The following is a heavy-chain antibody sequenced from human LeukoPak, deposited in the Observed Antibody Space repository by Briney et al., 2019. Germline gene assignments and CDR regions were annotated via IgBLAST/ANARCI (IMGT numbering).Heavy chain of an antibody. Sequence: GGSLRLPCAASGFTFSSSNMNWVRQAPGKGLEWVSSISFSSTYIYYADSVKGRFTISRDNAKNSLYLQMNSLRAEDTAVYYCARDLFDYMDVWGKATTVTVSS. CDR2: ISFSSTYI. J-gene: IGHJ6*03. D-gene: IGHD2-21*01. CDR1: GFTFSSSN. CDR3: ARDLFDYMDV. V-gene: IGHV3-21*01.